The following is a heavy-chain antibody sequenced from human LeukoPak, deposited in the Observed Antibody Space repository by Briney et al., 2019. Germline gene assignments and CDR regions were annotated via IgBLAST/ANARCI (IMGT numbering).Heavy chain of an antibody. CDR2: LIPVFGTT. D-gene: IGHD5-12*01. CDR3: ARGKSGYDYGLDH. CDR1: GGTFSSHA. Sequence: SVKVSCKASGGTFSSHAISWVRQAPGQGREGVGGLIPVFGTTNYAEKFQGRVTITTDESTRTSYMELRSLKSDDTAVYYCARGKSGYDYGLDHWGQGILVIVSS. V-gene: IGHV1-69*05. J-gene: IGHJ4*02.